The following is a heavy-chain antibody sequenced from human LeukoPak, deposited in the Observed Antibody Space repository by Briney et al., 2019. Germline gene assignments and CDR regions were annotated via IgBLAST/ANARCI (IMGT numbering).Heavy chain of an antibody. V-gene: IGHV1-69*13. CDR3: ARDLRNYDSSGEFDP. D-gene: IGHD3-22*01. CDR1: GGTFSSYA. J-gene: IGHJ5*02. Sequence: ASVKVSCKASGGTFSSYAINWVRQAPGQGLEWMGGIIPIFGTANYAQKFQGRVTITADESTSTAYMELSSRRSEDTAVYYCARDLRNYDSSGEFDPWGQGTLVTVSS. CDR2: IIPIFGTA.